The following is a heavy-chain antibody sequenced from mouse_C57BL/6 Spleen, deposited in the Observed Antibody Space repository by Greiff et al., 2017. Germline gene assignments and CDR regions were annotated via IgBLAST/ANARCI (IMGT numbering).Heavy chain of an antibody. V-gene: IGHV1-66*01. CDR2: IYPGSGNT. D-gene: IGHD6-1*01. CDR3: ARQAALYAMDY. CDR1: GYSFTSYY. J-gene: IGHJ4*01. Sequence: VKLMESGPELVKPGASVKISCKASGYSFTSYYIHWVKQRPGQGLEWIGWIYPGSGNTKYNEKFKGKATLTADTSSSTAYMQLSSLTSEDSAVYYCARQAALYAMDYWGQGTSVTVSS.